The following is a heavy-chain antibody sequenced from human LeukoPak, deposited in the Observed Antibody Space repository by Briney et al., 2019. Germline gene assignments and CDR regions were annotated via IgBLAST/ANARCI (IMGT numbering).Heavy chain of an antibody. J-gene: IGHJ4*02. V-gene: IGHV3-53*01. CDR3: ARDVGYTVTHPHFDY. D-gene: IGHD4-17*01. CDR1: GFIVSSCY. Sequence: GGSLRLSCAASGFIVSSCYMYWVRQAPGKGLEWVSFIHRDDKTYYADSVKGRFTMSRDNSRNTLFLQMNSLGADDTAVYYCARDVGYTVTHPHFDYWGQGTLVTVSS. CDR2: IHRDDKT.